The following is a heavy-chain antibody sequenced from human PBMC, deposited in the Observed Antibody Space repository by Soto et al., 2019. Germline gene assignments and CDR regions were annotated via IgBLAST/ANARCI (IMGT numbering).Heavy chain of an antibody. Sequence: SQTLSLTCAIPGDSVSSNSAAWNWIRMSPTRCLVLLVGKHYKSKLYNDYVVSANSRRNSKPVTSENQFSLQLNYVTAEDTAVYYCARAEAESSGFENLFDYWGQGTLVTVSS. V-gene: IGHV6-1*01. CDR3: ARAEAESSGFENLFDY. D-gene: IGHD3-22*01. CDR1: GDSVSSNSAA. CDR2: KHYKSKLYN. J-gene: IGHJ4*02.